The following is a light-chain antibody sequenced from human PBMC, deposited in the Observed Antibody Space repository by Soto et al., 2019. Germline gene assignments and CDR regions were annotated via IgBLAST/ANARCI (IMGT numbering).Light chain of an antibody. CDR2: DVS. CDR1: SSVGGYRY. V-gene: IGLV2-14*01. CDR3: SSYTSTSAYVV. Sequence: QSALTQTASVSGSPGQSITISCTGTSSVGGYRYDSWYQQHPGKVPKLIIYDVSNRPSGISDRFSGSKSANTASLTISGLQAEDEADYYCSSYTSTSAYVVFGGGTKVTVL. J-gene: IGLJ2*01.